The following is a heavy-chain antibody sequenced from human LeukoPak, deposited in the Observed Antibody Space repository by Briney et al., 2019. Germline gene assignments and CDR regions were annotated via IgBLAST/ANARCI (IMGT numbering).Heavy chain of an antibody. CDR1: GGSFSGYY. CDR3: ARGPYCSSTSCPKGRYYYYYGMDV. D-gene: IGHD2-2*01. CDR2: INHSGST. J-gene: IGHJ6*02. V-gene: IGHV4-34*01. Sequence: SETLSLTCAVYGGSFSGYYWSWIRQPPGKGLEWIGEINHSGSTNYNPSLKSRATISVNTSKNQFSLKLSSVTAADTAVYYCARGPYCSSTSCPKGRYYYYYGMDVWGQGTTVTVSS.